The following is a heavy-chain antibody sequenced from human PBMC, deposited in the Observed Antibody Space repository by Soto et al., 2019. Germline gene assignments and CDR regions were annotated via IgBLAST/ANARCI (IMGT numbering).Heavy chain of an antibody. CDR1: GGSFSGYY. D-gene: IGHD7-27*01. CDR3: ASQGRPNYYYYYGMDG. Sequence: SETLSLTCAVYGGSFSGYYWSWIRQPPGKGLEWIGEINHSGSTNYNPSLKSRVTISVDTSKNQFSLKLSSVTAADTAVYYCASQGRPNYYYYYGMDGWGQGTTVTVSS. CDR2: INHSGST. J-gene: IGHJ6*02. V-gene: IGHV4-34*01.